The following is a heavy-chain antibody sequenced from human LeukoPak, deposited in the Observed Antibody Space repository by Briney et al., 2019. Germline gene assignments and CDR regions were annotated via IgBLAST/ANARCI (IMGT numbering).Heavy chain of an antibody. J-gene: IGHJ3*01. CDR3: ARHDGSSWYYAFDV. Sequence: PSETLSLTCTVSGGSISSSSYYWGWIRQPPGKGLEWIGSIYYSGSTYYNPSLKSRVTISLDTSKNQFSLKLSSVTAADTAVYYCARHDGSSWYYAFDVWGQGTMVTVSS. V-gene: IGHV4-39*01. D-gene: IGHD6-13*01. CDR2: IYYSGST. CDR1: GGSISSSSYY.